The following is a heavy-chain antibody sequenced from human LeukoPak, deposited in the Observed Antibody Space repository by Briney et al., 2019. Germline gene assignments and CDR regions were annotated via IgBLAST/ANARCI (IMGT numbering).Heavy chain of an antibody. Sequence: ASVKVSCKASGYTFTSYDINWVRQAPGQGLEWMGIINPSGGSTSYAQKFQGRVTMTRDMSTSTVYMELSSLRSEDTAVYYCARAPDYGDLTKAFDPWGQGTLVTVSS. V-gene: IGHV1-46*01. D-gene: IGHD4-17*01. CDR1: GYTFTSYD. J-gene: IGHJ5*02. CDR3: ARAPDYGDLTKAFDP. CDR2: INPSGGST.